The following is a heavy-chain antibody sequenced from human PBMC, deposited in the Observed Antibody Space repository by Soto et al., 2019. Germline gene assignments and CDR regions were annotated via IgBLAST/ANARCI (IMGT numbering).Heavy chain of an antibody. CDR1: GYIFTGYF. J-gene: IGHJ4*01. V-gene: IGHV1-2*06. CDR3: VRWGYGYNSLEF. CDR2: ITPNRGDT. Sequence: ASVKVSCKASGYIFTGYFIHWVRQTPGQGLQWMGRITPNRGDTQYGQTFQGRVTLTRDTSPSTAYMELTGLRSVDTALYYCVRWGYGYNSLEFWG. D-gene: IGHD4-17*01.